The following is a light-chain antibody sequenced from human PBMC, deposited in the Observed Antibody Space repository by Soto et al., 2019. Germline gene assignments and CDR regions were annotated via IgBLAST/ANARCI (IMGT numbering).Light chain of an antibody. V-gene: IGLV3-1*01. CDR3: QTWDSSNLV. J-gene: IGLJ3*02. Sequence: SYELTQPPSVSVSPGQPASITCSGDKLGNDYVCWYQQKPGQSPVLLIYEHNKRPSGIPERFSGSNSGNTATLTISGTQAMDEADYYCQTWDSSNLVFGGGTKVTVL. CDR1: KLGNDY. CDR2: EHN.